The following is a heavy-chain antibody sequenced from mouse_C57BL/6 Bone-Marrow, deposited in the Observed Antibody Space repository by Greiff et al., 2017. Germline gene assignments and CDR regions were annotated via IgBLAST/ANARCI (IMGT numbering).Heavy chain of an antibody. V-gene: IGHV2-5*01. CDR1: GFSLTSYG. CDR2: IWRGGST. D-gene: IGHD2-4*01. CDR3: AKRRDYDYDEWYFDV. Sequence: QVQLQQSGPGLVQPSQSLSITCTVSGFSLTSYGVHWVRQSPGKGLEWLGVIWRGGSTDYNAAFMSRLSITKDNSKSQVFFKMNSLQADDTAIYYCAKRRDYDYDEWYFDVWGTGTTVTVSS. J-gene: IGHJ1*03.